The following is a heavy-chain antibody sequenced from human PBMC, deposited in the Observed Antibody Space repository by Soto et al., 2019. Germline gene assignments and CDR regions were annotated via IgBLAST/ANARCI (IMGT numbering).Heavy chain of an antibody. CDR3: ARGSGYSYWDDY. Sequence: GASVKVSCKASGYTFTSYAMHWVRQAPGQRLEWMGWINAGNGNTKYSQKFQGRVTITRDTSASTAYMELSSLRSEDTAVYYCARGSGYSYWDDYWCQGTLLTVSS. D-gene: IGHD3-22*01. CDR1: GYTFTSYA. CDR2: INAGNGNT. V-gene: IGHV1-3*01. J-gene: IGHJ4*02.